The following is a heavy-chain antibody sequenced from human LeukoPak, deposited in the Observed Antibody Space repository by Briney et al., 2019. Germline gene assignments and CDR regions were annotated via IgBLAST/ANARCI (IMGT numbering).Heavy chain of an antibody. V-gene: IGHV1-18*01. CDR1: GYTFTSYG. D-gene: IGHD3-10*01. CDR3: AGYGSGSYYSWFDP. Sequence: GASVKVSCKASGYTFTSYGISWVRQAPGQGLEWMGWISAYNGNTNYVQKLQGRVTMTTDTSTSTAYMELRSLRSDDTAVYYCAGYGSGSYYSWFDPWGQGTLVTVSS. CDR2: ISAYNGNT. J-gene: IGHJ5*02.